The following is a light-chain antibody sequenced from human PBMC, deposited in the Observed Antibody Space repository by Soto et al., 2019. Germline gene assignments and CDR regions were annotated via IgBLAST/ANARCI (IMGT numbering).Light chain of an antibody. CDR1: QSISTW. CDR2: DAS. Sequence: DIQMTQSPSTLSASVGGRVTITCRASQSISTWLAWYQQKPGKAPKLLIYDASSLESGVPSRFSGSGSGTEFTLTIISLQPEDFATYYCQQYHSYWTFGQGTRVEIK. V-gene: IGKV1-5*01. CDR3: QQYHSYWT. J-gene: IGKJ1*01.